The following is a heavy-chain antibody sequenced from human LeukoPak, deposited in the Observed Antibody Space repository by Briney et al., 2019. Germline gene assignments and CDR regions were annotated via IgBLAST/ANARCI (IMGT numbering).Heavy chain of an antibody. Sequence: GGSLRLSCAASGYTFSSYAMSWVRQAPGEGLEWVSAISGSGGSTYYADSVKGRFTISKDNSKNTLYLQMNRLRAEDRAVYYCASRPHYYYGMDVWGQGTTVTVSS. CDR1: GYTFSSYA. CDR3: ASRPHYYYGMDV. J-gene: IGHJ6*02. V-gene: IGHV3-23*01. CDR2: ISGSGGST.